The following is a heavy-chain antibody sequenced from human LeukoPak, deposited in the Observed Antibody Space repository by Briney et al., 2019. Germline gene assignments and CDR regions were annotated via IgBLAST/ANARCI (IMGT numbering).Heavy chain of an antibody. CDR2: ISYDGGII. V-gene: IGHV3-30*01. Sequence: GGSLRLSCAASGFTFNRYSMLWVRQAPGKGPEWLAVISYDGGIIHYADSVKDRFTISGDNSKNTLFLQLNSLRGDDTAVYYCARDSTYFYDGGSSGPHYFDYWGQGTLVTVSS. CDR3: ARDSTYFYDGGSSGPHYFDY. D-gene: IGHD3-16*01. CDR1: GFTFNRYS. J-gene: IGHJ4*02.